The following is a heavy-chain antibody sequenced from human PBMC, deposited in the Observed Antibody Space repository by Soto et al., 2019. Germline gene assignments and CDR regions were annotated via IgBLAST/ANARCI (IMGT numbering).Heavy chain of an antibody. CDR3: ARHEFRGQTWNWFDP. CDR2: IYPGDSDT. J-gene: IGHJ5*02. V-gene: IGHV5-51*01. Sequence: PGESLKISCQGSGYSFTSYWIGWVRQMPGKGLEWMGIIYPGDSDTRYSPSFQGQVTISADKSISTAYLQWSSLKASDTAMYYCARHEFRGQTWNWFDPWGQGTLVTVSS. CDR1: GYSFTSYW. D-gene: IGHD3-10*01.